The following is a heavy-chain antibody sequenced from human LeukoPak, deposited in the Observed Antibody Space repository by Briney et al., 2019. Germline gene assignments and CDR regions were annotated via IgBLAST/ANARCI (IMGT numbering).Heavy chain of an antibody. D-gene: IGHD2-15*01. J-gene: IGHJ3*02. CDR3: VRESCSGGSCTYDPFDI. CDR1: GFTFSSYG. Sequence: PGRSLRLSCAASGFTFSSYGMHWVRQAPGKGLEWVAVIWYDGSNKYYADSVKGRFTISRDNSKNTLYLQMNSLRAEDTAVYFCVRESCSGGSCTYDPFDIWGHGTMVTVST. V-gene: IGHV3-33*01. CDR2: IWYDGSNK.